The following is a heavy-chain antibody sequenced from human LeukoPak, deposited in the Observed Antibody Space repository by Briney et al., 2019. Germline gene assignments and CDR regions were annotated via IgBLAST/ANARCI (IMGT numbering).Heavy chain of an antibody. CDR1: GFTFSFYS. J-gene: IGHJ4*02. D-gene: IGHD3-22*01. V-gene: IGHV3-21*01. Sequence: PGGSLRLSCAASGFTFSFYSMNWVRQAPGEGLEWVSSISGSSNYIYYTDSVKGRFTISRDNAKNSLFLQMNSLRAEDTAVYYCATQPYDSSGYYPYWGQGTLVTVSS. CDR2: ISGSSNYI. CDR3: ATQPYDSSGYYPY.